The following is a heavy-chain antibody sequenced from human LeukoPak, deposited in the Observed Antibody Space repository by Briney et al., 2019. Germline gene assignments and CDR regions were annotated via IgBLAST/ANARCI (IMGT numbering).Heavy chain of an antibody. CDR3: ARHVYDSGGFYSGMDV. Sequence: SGGSLRLSCAASGFAFSGSAMHWVRQASGNGLEWVGRIRSKADSYATAYAASVKGRCTISRDDSKNTAYLQMNSLKTEDTAVYYRARHVYDSGGFYSGMDVWGQGTTVTVSS. CDR2: IRSKADSYAT. V-gene: IGHV3-73*01. CDR1: GFAFSGSA. D-gene: IGHD3-22*01. J-gene: IGHJ6*02.